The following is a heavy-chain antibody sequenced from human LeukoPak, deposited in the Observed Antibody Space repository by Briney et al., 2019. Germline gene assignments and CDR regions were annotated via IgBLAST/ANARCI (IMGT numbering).Heavy chain of an antibody. CDR1: GFTLSSYS. Sequence: PGGSLRLSCAASGFTLSSYSMNWVRQAPGKGLEWVSSISSSSSYIYYADSVKGRFTISRDNAKNSLYLQMNSLRAEDTAVYYCARDSAAGIPGFDYWGQGTLVTVSS. J-gene: IGHJ4*02. D-gene: IGHD6-13*01. CDR2: ISSSSSYI. CDR3: ARDSAAGIPGFDY. V-gene: IGHV3-21*01.